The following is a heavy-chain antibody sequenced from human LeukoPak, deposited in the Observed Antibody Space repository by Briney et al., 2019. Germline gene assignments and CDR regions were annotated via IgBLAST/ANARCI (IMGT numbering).Heavy chain of an antibody. D-gene: IGHD6-6*01. CDR1: GFTFSSYS. V-gene: IGHV3-21*01. CDR3: ARGSSSSDLLCDY. Sequence: GGSLRPSCAASGFTFSSYSMNWVRQAPGKGLEWVSSISSSSSYIYYADSVKGRFTISRVNAKNSLYLQMNSLRAEDTAVYYCARGSSSSDLLCDYWGQGTLVTVSS. CDR2: ISSSSSYI. J-gene: IGHJ4*02.